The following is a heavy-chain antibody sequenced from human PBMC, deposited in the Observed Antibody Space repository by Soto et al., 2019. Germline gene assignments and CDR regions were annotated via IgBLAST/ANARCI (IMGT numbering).Heavy chain of an antibody. D-gene: IGHD2-21*02. Sequence: SVKVSCKASGGTFSSYAISWVRQAPGQGLEWMGGIIPIFGTANYAQKFQGRVTITADESTSTAYMELSSLRSEDTAVYYCARDLDFITGCGGDCYPVPRPRDYGMDVWGQGTTVTVSS. CDR1: GGTFSSYA. CDR2: IIPIFGTA. V-gene: IGHV1-69*13. CDR3: ARDLDFITGCGGDCYPVPRPRDYGMDV. J-gene: IGHJ6*02.